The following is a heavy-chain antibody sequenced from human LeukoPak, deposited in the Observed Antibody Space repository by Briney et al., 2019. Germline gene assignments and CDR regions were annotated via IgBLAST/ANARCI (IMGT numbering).Heavy chain of an antibody. CDR3: ARGNDEYTAASEHYFDP. J-gene: IGHJ5*02. V-gene: IGHV3-48*04. CDR1: GFTFSSYS. Sequence: PGGSLRLSCAASGFTFSSYSMNWVRQAPGKGLEWVSYISSSSTIYYADSVKGRFTISRDNAKNSLFLHMNTLRAEDTAVYYCARGNDEYTAASEHYFDPWGQGTLVIVSS. CDR2: ISSSSTI. D-gene: IGHD2-2*02.